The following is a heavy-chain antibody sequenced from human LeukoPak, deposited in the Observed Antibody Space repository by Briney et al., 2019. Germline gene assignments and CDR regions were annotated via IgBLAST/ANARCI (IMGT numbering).Heavy chain of an antibody. CDR2: ISANNGNT. Sequence: ASVKVSCKASGYTFTSYGISWVRQAPGQGLEWMGWISANNGNTNYAQKLQGRVTMTTDTSTSTAYMELRSLRSDDTAVYYCARVESLLYYYYMDVWGKGTTVTVSS. D-gene: IGHD5-24*01. CDR1: GYTFTSYG. V-gene: IGHV1-18*01. CDR3: ARVESLLYYYYMDV. J-gene: IGHJ6*03.